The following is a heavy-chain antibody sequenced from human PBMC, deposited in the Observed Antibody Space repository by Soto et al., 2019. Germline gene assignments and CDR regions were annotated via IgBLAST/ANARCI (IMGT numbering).Heavy chain of an antibody. CDR2: IKSKTDGGTT. CDR3: TTIRTDWNDRNAYYYYYGMDV. V-gene: IGHV3-15*01. CDR1: GFTFSNAW. D-gene: IGHD1-1*01. Sequence: PGGSLRLSCAASGFTFSNAWMSWVRQAPGKGLEWVGRIKSKTDGGTTDYAAPVKGRFTISRDDSKNTLYLQMNSLKTEDTAVYYCTTIRTDWNDRNAYYYYYGMDVWGQGTTVTVSS. J-gene: IGHJ6*02.